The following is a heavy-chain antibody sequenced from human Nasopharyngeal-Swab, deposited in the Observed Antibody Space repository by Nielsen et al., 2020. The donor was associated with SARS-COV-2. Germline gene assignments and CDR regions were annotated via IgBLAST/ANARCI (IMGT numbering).Heavy chain of an antibody. Sequence: SETLSLTCAVFGGSFSGSYWSWIRQPPGRGLEWIGEINHSGSTLYIPSLKSRVTIPVDTSKNQFSLNLTSVTAADTAVYYCARRYFDSLYGMDVWGQGTTVTVSS. CDR1: GGSFSGSY. J-gene: IGHJ6*02. CDR3: ARRYFDSLYGMDV. D-gene: IGHD3-9*01. CDR2: INHSGST. V-gene: IGHV4-34*01.